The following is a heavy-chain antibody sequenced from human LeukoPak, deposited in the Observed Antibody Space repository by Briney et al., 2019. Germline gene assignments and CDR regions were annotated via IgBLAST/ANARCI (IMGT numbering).Heavy chain of an antibody. Sequence: GGSLRLSCAASGFTFSSYWRSWVRQAPGKGLEWVANIKQDGSEKYYVDSVKGRFTISRDNAKNSLYLQMNSLRAEDTAVYYCARHAGYCSGGSCYDDAFDIWGQGTMVTVSS. CDR1: GFTFSSYW. D-gene: IGHD2-15*01. CDR2: IKQDGSEK. CDR3: ARHAGYCSGGSCYDDAFDI. V-gene: IGHV3-7*03. J-gene: IGHJ3*02.